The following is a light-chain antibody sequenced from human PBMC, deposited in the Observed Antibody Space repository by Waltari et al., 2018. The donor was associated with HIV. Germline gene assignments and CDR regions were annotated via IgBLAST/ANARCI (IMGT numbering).Light chain of an antibody. CDR3: CSYASSTTLDV. Sequence: QSALTQPASVSGSPGQSITISCTGTSSDVGGYNYVSWYQQHPGKAPKLLIYEVSNRPSGISNLFPGSKSGNTASLTISGLQAEDEADYYCCSYASSTTLDVFGGGTKLTVL. V-gene: IGLV2-14*01. CDR2: EVS. CDR1: SSDVGGYNY. J-gene: IGLJ2*01.